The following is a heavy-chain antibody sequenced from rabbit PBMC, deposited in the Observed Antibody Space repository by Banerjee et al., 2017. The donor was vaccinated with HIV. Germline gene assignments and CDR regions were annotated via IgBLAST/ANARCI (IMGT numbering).Heavy chain of an antibody. CDR2: IYTGSSGST. D-gene: IGHD4-1*01. Sequence: QEHLEESGGDLVKPEGSLTLTCKASGFDLSSYYYMSWVRQAPGKGLEWIACIYTGSSGSTYYASWAKGRFTISKTSSTTVTLQMTSLTAADTATYFCARDLAGVTGWNFNLWGPGTLVTVS. J-gene: IGHJ4*01. CDR1: GFDLSSYYY. CDR3: ARDLAGVTGWNFNL. V-gene: IGHV1S45*01.